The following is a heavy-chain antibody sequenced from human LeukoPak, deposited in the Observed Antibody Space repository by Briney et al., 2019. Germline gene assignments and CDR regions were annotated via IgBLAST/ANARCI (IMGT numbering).Heavy chain of an antibody. CDR1: GFTFSSYG. CDR3: AKVFSRDFWSGYGYYGMDV. Sequence: GGSLRLSCAASGFTFSSYGMHWVRQAPGKGLEWVAVISYDGSNKYYADSVKGRFTISRDNSKNTLYLQMNSLRAEDTAVYYCAKVFSRDFWSGYGYYGMDVWGQGTTVTVSS. V-gene: IGHV3-30*18. J-gene: IGHJ6*02. D-gene: IGHD3-3*01. CDR2: ISYDGSNK.